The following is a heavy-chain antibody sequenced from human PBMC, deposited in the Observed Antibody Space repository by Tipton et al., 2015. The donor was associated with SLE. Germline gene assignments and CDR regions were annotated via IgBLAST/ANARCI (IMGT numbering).Heavy chain of an antibody. V-gene: IGHV4-34*01. CDR1: GGSFSDDF. CDR2: VNHSGST. Sequence: TLSLTCAVYGGSFSDDFWTWIRQPQGKGLEWIGDVNHSGSTNHHPSLKSPDTMSINTSKTLFSLKLTSATGADTALYYCARCTIFGVVRASFASWGQGTLVTVS. J-gene: IGHJ4*02. D-gene: IGHD3-3*01. CDR3: ARCTIFGVVRASFAS.